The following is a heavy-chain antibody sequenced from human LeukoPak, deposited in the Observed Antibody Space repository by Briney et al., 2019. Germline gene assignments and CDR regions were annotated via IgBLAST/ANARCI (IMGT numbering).Heavy chain of an antibody. CDR1: GYSISSGYY. J-gene: IGHJ4*02. V-gene: IGHV4-61*02. CDR3: ARDSSGYLDFDY. CDR2: IYTSGST. Sequence: SETLSLTCAVSGYSISSGYYWGWIRQPAGKGLEWIGRIYTSGSTNYNPSLKSRVTISVDTSKNQFSLKLSSVTAADTAVYYCARDSSGYLDFDYWGQGTLVTVSS. D-gene: IGHD3-22*01.